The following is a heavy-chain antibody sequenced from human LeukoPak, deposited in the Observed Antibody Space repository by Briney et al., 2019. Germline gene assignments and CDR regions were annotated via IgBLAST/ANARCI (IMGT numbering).Heavy chain of an antibody. D-gene: IGHD5-24*01. CDR2: INHSGST. CDR1: GGYISSYY. J-gene: IGHJ4*02. V-gene: IGHV4-34*01. Sequence: SETLSLTCSVSGGYISSYYWSWIRQPPGKGLEWIGEINHSGSTNYNPSLKSRVIISVDTSKNQFSLRLSSVTAADTAVYFCARHGVNVEMATIFYYWGQGTPVTVSS. CDR3: ARHGVNVEMATIFYY.